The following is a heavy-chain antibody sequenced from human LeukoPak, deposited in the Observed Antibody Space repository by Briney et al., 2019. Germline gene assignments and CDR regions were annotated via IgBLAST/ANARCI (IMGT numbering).Heavy chain of an antibody. Sequence: GGSLRLSCAASGFTFSSYEMNWVRQAPGKGLEWVPYIRSSGSTIYYADSVKGRFTIPRDNAKNSLYLQMNSLRAEDTAVYYCATGEQWLVLGDYYMDVWGKGTTVTISS. D-gene: IGHD6-19*01. CDR2: IRSSGSTI. CDR1: GFTFSSYE. CDR3: ATGEQWLVLGDYYMDV. J-gene: IGHJ6*03. V-gene: IGHV3-48*03.